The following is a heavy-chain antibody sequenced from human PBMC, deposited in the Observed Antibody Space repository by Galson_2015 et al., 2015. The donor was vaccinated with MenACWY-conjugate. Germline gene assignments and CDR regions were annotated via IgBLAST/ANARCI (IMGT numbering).Heavy chain of an antibody. D-gene: IGHD2-21*01. J-gene: IGHJ3*01. CDR2: IYPGDTYI. CDR3: TRRLIANFRDAFDF. V-gene: IGHV5-51*01. Sequence: QSGAEVTKPGESLPISCPGSGYICGTYWIAWVRQMPGKGLEWMGMIYPGDTYIRNNPSFEGQVTLSVDKSISTAYLRWSSLKASDTAMYYCTRRLIANFRDAFDFWGQGTMVTVSS. CDR1: GYICGTYW.